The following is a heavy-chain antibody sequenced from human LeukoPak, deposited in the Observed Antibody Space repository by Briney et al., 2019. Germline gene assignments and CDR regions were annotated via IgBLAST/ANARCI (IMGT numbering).Heavy chain of an antibody. Sequence: GGSLRLSCAASGFTFSNYWMHWVRQAPGKGLEWVSGISASGHYTYNADSAKGRFTISRDNSKNTLYLQMNSLRAEDTALYYCAKDGSWGDYYFYFYIDVWGKGTTVTVSS. V-gene: IGHV3-23*01. CDR1: GFTFSNYW. CDR2: ISASGHYT. D-gene: IGHD3-16*01. CDR3: AKDGSWGDYYFYFYIDV. J-gene: IGHJ6*03.